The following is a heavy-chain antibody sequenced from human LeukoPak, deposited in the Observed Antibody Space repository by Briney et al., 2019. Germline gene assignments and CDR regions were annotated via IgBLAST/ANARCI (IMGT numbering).Heavy chain of an antibody. D-gene: IGHD3-22*01. CDR2: IWYDGSNK. Sequence: PGGSLRLSCAASGFTFSSYGMHWVRQAPGKGLEWVAVIWYDGSNKYYADSVKGRFTISRDNSKNTLYLQMNSLRAEDTAVYYCARDDYYDSSGYMIQHRNAFDIWGQGTMVTVSS. CDR3: ARDDYYDSSGYMIQHRNAFDI. CDR1: GFTFSSYG. J-gene: IGHJ3*02. V-gene: IGHV3-33*01.